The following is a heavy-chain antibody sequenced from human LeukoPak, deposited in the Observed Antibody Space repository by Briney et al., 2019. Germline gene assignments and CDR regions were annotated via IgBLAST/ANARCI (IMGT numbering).Heavy chain of an antibody. CDR2: INSDGSST. J-gene: IGHJ6*02. D-gene: IGHD1-14*01. CDR1: GFTFSSYW. V-gene: IGHV3-74*01. CDR3: ATGQGHGMDV. Sequence: PGGSLRLSCAASGFTFSSYWMHWVRQAPGKGPVWVSRINSDGSSTSYADSVKGRFTISRDNAKNTLYLQMNSLRAEDTAVYYCATGQGHGMDVWGQGTPVTVSS.